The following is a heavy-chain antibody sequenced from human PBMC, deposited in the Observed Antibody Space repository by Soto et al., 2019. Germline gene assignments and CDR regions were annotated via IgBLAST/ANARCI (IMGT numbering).Heavy chain of an antibody. J-gene: IGHJ4*02. Sequence: GSVRLSCAASGFTFSNYAMNWVRQAPGKGLEWVSGISGSGGSTYYADSVKGRFAISRDNFKNTLDLQMNSLRAEDTAVYYCAKDELEGYYDSSGYYNYWDQGTLVTVSS. CDR1: GFTFSNYA. CDR3: AKDELEGYYDSSGYYNY. D-gene: IGHD3-22*01. CDR2: ISGSGGST. V-gene: IGHV3-23*01.